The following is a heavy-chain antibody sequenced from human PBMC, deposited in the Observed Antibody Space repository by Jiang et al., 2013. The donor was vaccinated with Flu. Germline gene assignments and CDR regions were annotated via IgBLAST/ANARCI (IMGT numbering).Heavy chain of an antibody. J-gene: IGHJ6*02. CDR3: AAGPKEDKARRDFGTDDFWTGNSYYYMDV. D-gene: IGHD3/OR15-3a*01. CDR2: IVVGSGKT. CDR1: DFTFTRSA. V-gene: IGHV1-58*01. Sequence: QLVESGPEVKKPGTSVKVSCKASDFTFTRSAVQWVRQARGQRLEWIGGIVVGSGKTNYAQKFQERVSITRDMSTSTAYMELSSLRSEDTAVYFCAAGPKEDKARRDFGTDDFWTGNSYYYMDVWGQGTSVTVSS.